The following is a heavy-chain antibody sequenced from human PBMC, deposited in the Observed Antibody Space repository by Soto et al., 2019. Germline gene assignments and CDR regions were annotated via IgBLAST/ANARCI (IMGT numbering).Heavy chain of an antibody. V-gene: IGHV4-34*01. D-gene: IGHD4-17*01. J-gene: IGHJ4*02. CDR2: INHSGST. CDR3: ARVRTVTTLVDY. CDR1: GGSFSGYY. Sequence: SLTCTVYGGSFSGYYWSWIRHPPGKGLEWIGEINHSGSTNYNPSLKSRVTISVDTSKNQFSLKLSSVTAADTAVYYCARVRTVTTLVDYWGQGTLVTVSS.